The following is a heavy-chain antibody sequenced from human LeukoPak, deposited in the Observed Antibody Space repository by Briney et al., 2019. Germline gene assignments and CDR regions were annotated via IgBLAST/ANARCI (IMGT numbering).Heavy chain of an antibody. Sequence: PSETLSLTCTVSGGSITSYYWSWIRQPPGKGLEWIGYIYHSGNINYNPSLKSRVTMSVDTSKNHFSLKLSSVTAADTAIYYCASGSYSSLQYFVYWGQGTLVTVSS. CDR3: ASGSYSSLQYFVY. CDR1: GGSITSYY. CDR2: IYHSGNI. J-gene: IGHJ4*02. D-gene: IGHD1-26*01. V-gene: IGHV4-59*01.